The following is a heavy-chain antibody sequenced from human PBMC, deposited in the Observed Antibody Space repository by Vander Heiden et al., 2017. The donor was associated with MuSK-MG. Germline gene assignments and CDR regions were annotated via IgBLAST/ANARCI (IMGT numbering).Heavy chain of an antibody. CDR1: GGSITSGCSY. V-gene: IGHV4-31*03. D-gene: IGHD3-16*01. CDR3: ARGHFEGVYYYYYYYMDV. CDR2: IYYSGST. Sequence: QVQLQESGPGLVKPSQTLSLTCTVSGGSITSGCSYWSWIRQHPGKGLEWIGYIYYSGSTYYNPSLKSRVTISVDTSKNQFSLKLSSVTAADTAVYYCARGHFEGVYYYYYYYMDVWGKGTTVTVSS. J-gene: IGHJ6*03.